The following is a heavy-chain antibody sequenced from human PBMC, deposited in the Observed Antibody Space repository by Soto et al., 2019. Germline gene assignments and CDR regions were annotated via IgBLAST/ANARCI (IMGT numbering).Heavy chain of an antibody. CDR1: GFTFSNYW. J-gene: IGHJ4*01. Sequence: EVKVVESGGGLVQPGGSLRLSCAASGFTFSNYWMHWVRQVPGRGLVWVSRISHDGSGTSYADSVKGRFTISRDNAKNTVYLQMNSLRAEDTAVYYCGRVFEYWGHGTPVTVSS. V-gene: IGHV3-74*01. CDR3: GRVFEY. CDR2: ISHDGSGT.